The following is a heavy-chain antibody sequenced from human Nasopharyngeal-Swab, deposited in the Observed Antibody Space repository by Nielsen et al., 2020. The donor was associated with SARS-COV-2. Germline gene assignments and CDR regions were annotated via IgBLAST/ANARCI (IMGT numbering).Heavy chain of an antibody. Sequence: GESLKISCAASGFTFNSHGMHWVRQAPGKGLEWVAVISFDGSKKYYADSVKGRFTISRDSSKNTLYLQMNSLRAEDTAVYYCARDTSGDIVLLYYGMDVWGQGTTVTVSS. CDR3: ARDTSGDIVLLYYGMDV. V-gene: IGHV3-30*03. J-gene: IGHJ6*02. CDR2: ISFDGSKK. CDR1: GFTFNSHG. D-gene: IGHD5-12*01.